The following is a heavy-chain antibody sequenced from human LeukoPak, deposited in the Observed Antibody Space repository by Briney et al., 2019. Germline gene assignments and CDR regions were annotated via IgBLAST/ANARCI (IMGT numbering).Heavy chain of an antibody. V-gene: IGHV3-23*01. D-gene: IGHD3-22*01. CDR1: GFTFSSYA. J-gene: IGHJ4*02. CDR3: AKDPVAYYYDSSGAGDYFDY. CDR2: ISGSGGST. Sequence: GGSLRLSCAASGFTFSSYAMSWVRQAPGKGLEWVSAISGSGGSTYYADSVKGRFTISRDNSKNTLYLQMNSPRAEDTAVYYCAKDPVAYYYDSSGAGDYFDYWGQGTLVTVSS.